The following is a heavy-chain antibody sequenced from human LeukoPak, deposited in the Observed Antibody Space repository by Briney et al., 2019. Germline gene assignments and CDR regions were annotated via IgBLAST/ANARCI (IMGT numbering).Heavy chain of an antibody. CDR2: ISSSSSYI. Sequence: GGSLRLSCAASGFTFSSYSMNWVRQAPGKGLEWVSSISSSSSYIYYADSVKGRFTISRDNAKNSLYLQMNSLRAEDTAVYYCARGGVMGFGELLRPFDYWGQGTLVTVSS. D-gene: IGHD3-10*01. V-gene: IGHV3-21*01. CDR1: GFTFSSYS. J-gene: IGHJ4*02. CDR3: ARGGVMGFGELLRPFDY.